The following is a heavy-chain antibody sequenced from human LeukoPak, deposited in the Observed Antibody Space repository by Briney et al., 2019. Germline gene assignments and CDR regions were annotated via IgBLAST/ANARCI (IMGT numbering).Heavy chain of an antibody. CDR1: GFTFDDYA. CDR3: ARDKSVYYDTSGSRFDY. CDR2: FSWNSGSI. V-gene: IGHV3-9*01. J-gene: IGHJ4*02. D-gene: IGHD3-22*01. Sequence: PGGSLRLSCAASGFTFDDYAMHWVRQAPGKGLEWVSGFSWNSGSIDYADSVKGRFTISRDNAKNSLYLQMNSLRAEDTAVYYCARDKSVYYDTSGSRFDYWGQGILVTVSS.